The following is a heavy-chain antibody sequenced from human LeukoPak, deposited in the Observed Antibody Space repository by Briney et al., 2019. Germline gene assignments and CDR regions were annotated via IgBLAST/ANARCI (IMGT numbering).Heavy chain of an antibody. CDR2: ITASSGTI. J-gene: IGHJ5*02. D-gene: IGHD3-10*01. Sequence: GGSLRLSCAASGFTFDDYAMHWVRQAPGKGLEWVSYITASSGTIYYGDSVKGRFAISRDNAKNSLYLQMNSLRAEDTAVYYCMVRGVIINWFDPLGPGNPGHRLL. V-gene: IGHV3-9*01. CDR1: GFTFDDYA. CDR3: MVRGVIINWFDP.